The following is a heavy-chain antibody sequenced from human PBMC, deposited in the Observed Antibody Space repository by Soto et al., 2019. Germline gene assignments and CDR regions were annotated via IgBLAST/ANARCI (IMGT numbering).Heavy chain of an antibody. J-gene: IGHJ5*02. V-gene: IGHV1-69*13. CDR3: ARDFIAVAGRRMGWFDP. CDR2: IIPIFGTA. Sequence: ASVKVSCKASGGTFSSYAISWVRQAPGQGLEWMGGIIPIFGTANYAQKFQGRVTITADESTSTAYMELSSLRSEDTAVYYCARDFIAVAGRRMGWFDPWGQGTLVTVSS. D-gene: IGHD6-19*01. CDR1: GGTFSSYA.